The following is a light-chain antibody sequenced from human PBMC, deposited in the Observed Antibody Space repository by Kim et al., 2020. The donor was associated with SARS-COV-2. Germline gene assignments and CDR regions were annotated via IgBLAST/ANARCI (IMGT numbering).Light chain of an antibody. J-gene: IGKJ2*01. V-gene: IGKV1-8*01. CDR3: QQYYSYPYT. CDR1: QGISSY. Sequence: SASTGDRVTSTCRASQGISSYLAWYQQKPGKAHKLLIYAASTLQSGVPSRFSGSGSGTDFTLTISCLQSEDFATYYCQQYYSYPYTFGQGTKLEI. CDR2: AAS.